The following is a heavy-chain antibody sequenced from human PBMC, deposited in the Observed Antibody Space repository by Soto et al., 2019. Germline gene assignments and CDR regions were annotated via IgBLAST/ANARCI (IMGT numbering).Heavy chain of an antibody. CDR3: ARSLTGTYYYYGMDV. Sequence: SVKVSCKASGGTFSCYAICWVRQAPGQGLEWMGGIIPIFGTANYAQKFQGRVTITADESTSTAYMELSSLRSEDTAVYYCARSLTGTYYYYGMDVWGQGTTVTV. CDR2: IIPIFGTA. CDR1: GGTFSCYA. J-gene: IGHJ6*02. V-gene: IGHV1-69*13. D-gene: IGHD1-20*01.